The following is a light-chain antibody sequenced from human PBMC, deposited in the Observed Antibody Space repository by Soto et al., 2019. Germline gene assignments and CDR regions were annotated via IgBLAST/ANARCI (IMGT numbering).Light chain of an antibody. CDR3: GTWDNILRGRV. CDR1: NSNIGNNY. CDR2: DND. V-gene: IGLV1-51*01. J-gene: IGLJ3*02. Sequence: QSVLTQPPSVSAAPGQRVTISCSGSNSNIGNNYVSWFQQLPGTAPKLLIIDNDKRPSGIPDRFSGSRSGTSATLGITGLQTGDEADYYCGTWDNILRGRVFGGGTQLTVL.